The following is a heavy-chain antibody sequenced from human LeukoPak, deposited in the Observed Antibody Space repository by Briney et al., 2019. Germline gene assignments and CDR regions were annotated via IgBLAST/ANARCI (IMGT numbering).Heavy chain of an antibody. CDR1: GFTFSSYG. CDR2: IRYDGSNK. D-gene: IGHD2-15*01. Sequence: QPGGSLRLSCAAYGFTFSSYGMHWVRQAPGKGLEWVAFIRYDGSNKYYADSVKGRFTISRDNSKNTLYLQMNSLRAEDTAVYYCAKPHDLYCSGGSCYPGYWGQGTLVTVSS. CDR3: AKPHDLYCSGGSCYPGY. J-gene: IGHJ4*02. V-gene: IGHV3-30*02.